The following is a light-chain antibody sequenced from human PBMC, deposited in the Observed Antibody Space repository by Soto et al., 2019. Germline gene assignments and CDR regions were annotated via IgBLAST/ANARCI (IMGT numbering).Light chain of an antibody. J-gene: IGKJ3*01. CDR2: GAS. Sequence: DIQMTQSPSSLSASVGDRVTITCRASQGISNYLAWYQQKPGKVPKLLIYGASTLQSGVPSRFSVSGSGTVFTLTISSLQPEDVATYYCQKYDSALFTFGPGTKVNIK. CDR1: QGISNY. V-gene: IGKV1-27*01. CDR3: QKYDSALFT.